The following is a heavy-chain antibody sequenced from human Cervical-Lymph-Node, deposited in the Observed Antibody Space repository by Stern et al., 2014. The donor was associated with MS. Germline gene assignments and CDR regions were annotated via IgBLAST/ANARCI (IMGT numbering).Heavy chain of an antibody. J-gene: IGHJ4*02. CDR3: ARATSDYIWGTYRFLDS. Sequence: QMQLVQSGAEVKKPGSSVKVSCKASGGPISNYIIGWVRQAPGQGLEWMGGIIPMFGIANYAEKFQDRVTIPADESTSTAYMDLSSLRSEDTAVYYCARATSDYIWGTYRFLDSWGQGTLVIVSS. CDR1: GGPISNYI. V-gene: IGHV1-69*01. D-gene: IGHD3-16*02. CDR2: IIPMFGIA.